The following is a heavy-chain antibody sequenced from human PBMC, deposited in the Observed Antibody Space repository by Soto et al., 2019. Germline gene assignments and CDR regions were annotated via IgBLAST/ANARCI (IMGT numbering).Heavy chain of an antibody. CDR2: ISTYNGNT. CDR3: ARDRDSGYFDY. Sequence: ASVKVSCKASGYTFTSYGISWVRQAPGQGLEWMGWISTYNGNTNYAQKLQGRVTMTSDTSTSTAYMELRSLRSDDTAVYYCARDRDSGYFDYWGQGTLVTVSS. CDR1: GYTFTSYG. D-gene: IGHD1-26*01. V-gene: IGHV1-18*01. J-gene: IGHJ4*02.